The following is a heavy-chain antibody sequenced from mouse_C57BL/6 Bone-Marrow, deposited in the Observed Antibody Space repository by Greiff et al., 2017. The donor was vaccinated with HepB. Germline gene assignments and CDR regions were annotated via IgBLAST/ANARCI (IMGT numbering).Heavy chain of an antibody. CDR2: INSDGGST. D-gene: IGHD1-1*01. CDR3: ARHADYYGSSYVSWYFDV. V-gene: IGHV5-2*01. J-gene: IGHJ1*03. Sequence: EVKLVESGGGLVQPGESLKLSCESNEYEFPSHDMSWVRKTPEKRLELVAAINSDGGSTYYPDTMERRFIIFRDNTKKTLYLQMSSLRSEDTALYYCARHADYYGSSYVSWYFDVWGTGTTVTVSS. CDR1: EYEFPSHD.